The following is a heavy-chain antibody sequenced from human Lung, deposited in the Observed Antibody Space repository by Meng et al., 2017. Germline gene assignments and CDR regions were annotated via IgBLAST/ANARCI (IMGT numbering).Heavy chain of an antibody. CDR2: INHSGST. Sequence: GRLEQWAAGLLKPSETLPPSCVVSVGSVSDYYWSWIRQPPGKGLEWIGEINHSGSTNYNPSLESRATISVDTSQNNLSLKLSSVTAADSAVYYCARGPTTMAHDFDYWGQGTLVTVSS. CDR3: ARGPTTMAHDFDY. CDR1: VGSVSDYY. V-gene: IGHV4-34*01. J-gene: IGHJ4*02. D-gene: IGHD4-11*01.